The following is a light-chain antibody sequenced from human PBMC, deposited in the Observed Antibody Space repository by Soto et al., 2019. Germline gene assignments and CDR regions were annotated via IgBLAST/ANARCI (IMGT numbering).Light chain of an antibody. J-gene: IGKJ1*01. V-gene: IGKV3-15*01. Sequence: EIVMTQSPVTLSVSPGERATLSCRASQSVSTNLAWYQQKPGQAPRVLIYGASTRATNIPARFSGSGSGTDFTLTISSLQSEDFALYYCQQYNNWTTFGQGTKVDIK. CDR3: QQYNNWTT. CDR2: GAS. CDR1: QSVSTN.